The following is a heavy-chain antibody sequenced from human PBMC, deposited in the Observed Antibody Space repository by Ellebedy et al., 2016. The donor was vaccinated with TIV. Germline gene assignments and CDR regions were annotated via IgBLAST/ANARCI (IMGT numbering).Heavy chain of an antibody. CDR1: GFTFSKYA. CDR3: AKFREVLWFGDFTDY. Sequence: GESLKISCTASGFTFSKYAMGWVRRAPGKGLEWVSAISGAGDSTFYAGSVEGRFTVSRDNSKNTLYFQMNSLRVEDTAIYYCAKFREVLWFGDFTDYWGQGTLVTVSS. D-gene: IGHD3-10*01. V-gene: IGHV3-23*01. CDR2: ISGAGDST. J-gene: IGHJ4*02.